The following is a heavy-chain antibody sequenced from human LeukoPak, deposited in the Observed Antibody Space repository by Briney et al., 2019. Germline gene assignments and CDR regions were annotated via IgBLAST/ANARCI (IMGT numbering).Heavy chain of an antibody. Sequence: PGGSLRLSCAASGFTFSSYAMHWVRQAPGKGLEYVSAISSNGGSTYYANSVKGSFTISRDNSKNTLYLQMGSLRAEDMAVYYCASARDSSGYYLYWGQGTLVTVSS. V-gene: IGHV3-64*01. D-gene: IGHD3-22*01. J-gene: IGHJ4*02. CDR2: ISSNGGST. CDR3: ASARDSSGYYLY. CDR1: GFTFSSYA.